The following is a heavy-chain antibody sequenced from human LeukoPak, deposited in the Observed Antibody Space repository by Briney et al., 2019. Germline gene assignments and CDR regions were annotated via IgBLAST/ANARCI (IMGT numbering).Heavy chain of an antibody. V-gene: IGHV3-74*01. CDR1: GFTFSGNW. Sequence: RPGGSLRLSCEASGFTFSGNWMHWVRQAPGKGLVWVSRINGDGRTTYYADSVKGRFTISRDNAKNTVYLQMNSLRAEDTAVYYCARDHSAPLWGQGTLVTVSS. CDR2: INGDGRTT. J-gene: IGHJ4*02. CDR3: ARDHSAPL.